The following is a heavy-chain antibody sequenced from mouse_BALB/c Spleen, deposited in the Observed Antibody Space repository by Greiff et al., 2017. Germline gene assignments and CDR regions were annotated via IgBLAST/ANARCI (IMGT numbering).Heavy chain of an antibody. V-gene: IGHV1-80*01. CDR2: IYPGDGDT. CDR3: ARTSLYDGFAY. CDR1: GYAFSSYW. Sequence: QVHVKQSGAELVRPGSSVKISCKASGYAFSSYWMNWVKQRPGQGLEWIGQIYPGDGDTNYNGKFKGKATLTADKSSSTAYMQLSSLTSEDSAVYFCARTSLYDGFAYWGQGTLVTVSA. D-gene: IGHD2-12*01. J-gene: IGHJ3*01.